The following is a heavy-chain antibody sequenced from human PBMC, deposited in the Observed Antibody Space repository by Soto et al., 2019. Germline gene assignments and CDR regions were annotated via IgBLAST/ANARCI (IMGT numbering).Heavy chain of an antibody. J-gene: IGHJ4*02. CDR3: ALKVVTYYDN. V-gene: IGHV1-46*01. D-gene: IGHD2-21*02. Sequence: QVQLVQSGAEVKKPGASVRISCRASGYSFTSTYLHWVRQAPGQGTEWMGIINPAGGTTYYAQKFQGRLTITSDTSTDTVFMDLNDLTSEDTAVYFCALKVVTYYDNWGQGTLLTVSS. CDR2: INPAGGTT. CDR1: GYSFTSTY.